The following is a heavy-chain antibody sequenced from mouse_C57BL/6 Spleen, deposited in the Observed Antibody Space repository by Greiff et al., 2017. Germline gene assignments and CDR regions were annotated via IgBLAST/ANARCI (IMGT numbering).Heavy chain of an antibody. J-gene: IGHJ3*01. CDR3: TRPPDSSGFAWFAY. Sequence: EVKLQESGEGLVKPGGSLKLSCAASGFTFSSYAMSWVRQTPEKRLEWVAYISSGGDYIYYADTVKGRFTISRDNARNTLYLQMSSLKSEDTAMYYCTRPPDSSGFAWFAYWGQGTLVSVSA. V-gene: IGHV5-9-1*02. CDR1: GFTFSSYA. D-gene: IGHD3-2*02. CDR2: ISSGGDYI.